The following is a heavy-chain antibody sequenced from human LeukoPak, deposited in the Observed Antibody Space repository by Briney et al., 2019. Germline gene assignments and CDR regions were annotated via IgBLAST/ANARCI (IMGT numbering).Heavy chain of an antibody. Sequence: PGGSLRLSCAASGFTFDDYAMHWVRQAPGKGLEWVSGISWNSGSIGYADSVKGRFTISRDNAKNSLYLQMNSLRAEDMALYYCAKARVDIVATTYFDYWGQGTLVTVSS. CDR1: GFTFDDYA. CDR3: AKARVDIVATTYFDY. J-gene: IGHJ4*02. CDR2: ISWNSGSI. V-gene: IGHV3-9*03. D-gene: IGHD5-12*01.